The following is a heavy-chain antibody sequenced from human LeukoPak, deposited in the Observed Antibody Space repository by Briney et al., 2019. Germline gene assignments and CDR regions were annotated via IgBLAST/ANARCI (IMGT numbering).Heavy chain of an antibody. CDR1: GFIFSSYW. Sequence: PGGSLRLSCAASGFIFSSYWMHWVRQAPGKGLVWVSRINSDGSSTSYADSVKGRFTISRDNAKNTLYLQMNSLRAEDTAVYYCARDSLSGNWNDVVLMDVWGKGTTVTVSS. CDR3: ARDSLSGNWNDVVLMDV. D-gene: IGHD1-1*01. V-gene: IGHV3-74*01. J-gene: IGHJ6*04. CDR2: INSDGSST.